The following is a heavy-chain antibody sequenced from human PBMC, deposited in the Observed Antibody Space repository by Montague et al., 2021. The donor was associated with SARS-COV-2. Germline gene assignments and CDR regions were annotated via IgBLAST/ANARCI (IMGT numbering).Heavy chain of an antibody. V-gene: IGHV4-4*07. CDR2: IYNSGST. Sequence: SETLSLTCTVSGGSISGYYWSWFRQSAGKGLEWIGRIYNSGSTSYNPSLKSRVTMSVYTSKNQFSLKLSHVTAAGTAVCYCVRDQGRSNWNYPDYWGQGTLV. CDR3: VRDQGRSNWNYPDY. CDR1: GGSISGYY. J-gene: IGHJ4*02. D-gene: IGHD1-20*01.